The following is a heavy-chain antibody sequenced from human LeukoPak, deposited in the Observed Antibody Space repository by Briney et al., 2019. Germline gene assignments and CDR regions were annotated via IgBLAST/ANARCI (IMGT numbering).Heavy chain of an antibody. CDR2: INTDGSST. CDR1: GFTFSSYW. V-gene: IGHV3-74*01. CDR3: ARRDYAAWFDP. J-gene: IGHJ5*02. Sequence: PGGSLRLSCAASGFTFSSYWMHWVRQAPGKGLVWVSRINTDGSSTSYANSVKGRFTISRDNAKNTLYLQMNSLRAEDTAVYYCARRDYAAWFDPWGQGTLVTVSS. D-gene: IGHD4/OR15-4a*01.